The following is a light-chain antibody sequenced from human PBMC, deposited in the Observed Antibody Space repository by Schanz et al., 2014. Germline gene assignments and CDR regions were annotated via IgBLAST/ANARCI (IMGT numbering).Light chain of an antibody. Sequence: EIVLTQSPATLSLSPGDRATLSCRASQSVTSSYLAWYQQKPGQAPRLLIYDASNRATGIPARFSGSGSGTEFTLTISSLQPDDFATYYCQQYKNYWGFGQGTKVEIK. CDR1: QSVTSSY. V-gene: IGKV3D-20*02. CDR3: QQYKNYWG. CDR2: DAS. J-gene: IGKJ1*01.